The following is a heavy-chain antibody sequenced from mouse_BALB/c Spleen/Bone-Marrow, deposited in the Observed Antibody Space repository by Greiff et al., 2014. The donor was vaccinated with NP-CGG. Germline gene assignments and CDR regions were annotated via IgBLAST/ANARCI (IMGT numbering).Heavy chain of an antibody. CDR2: IDPENGDT. Sequence: VHVKQSGAELVRSGASVKLSCTASGFNIKDYYMHWVKQRPEQGLEWIGWIDPENGDTEYAPKFQGKATMTADTSSNIAYLQLSSLTSEDTAVYYCNARGDYDFDYFDYWGQGTTLTVSS. V-gene: IGHV14-4*02. D-gene: IGHD2-4*01. CDR3: NARGDYDFDYFDY. J-gene: IGHJ2*01. CDR1: GFNIKDYY.